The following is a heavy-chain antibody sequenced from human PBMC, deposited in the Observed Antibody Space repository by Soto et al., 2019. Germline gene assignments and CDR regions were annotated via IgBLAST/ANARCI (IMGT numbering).Heavy chain of an antibody. D-gene: IGHD2-15*01. V-gene: IGHV3-30*03. CDR1: GFSFSYYA. CDR3: ASPYCSGGSCYLTEYFQH. CDR2: IAYDASKK. Sequence: QVQLVESGGGVVQPGRSLRLSCAASGFSFSYYAMHWVRQAPGKGLEWVAVIAYDASKKYYDDSVKGRFTISRDNSKNTLYLQMNSLRDEDTAVYYGASPYCSGGSCYLTEYFQHWGQGTLVTVSS. J-gene: IGHJ1*01.